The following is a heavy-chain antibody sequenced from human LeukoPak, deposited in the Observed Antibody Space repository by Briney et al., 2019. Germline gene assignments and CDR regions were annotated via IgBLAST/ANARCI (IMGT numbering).Heavy chain of an antibody. V-gene: IGHV3-74*01. Sequence: GGSLRLSCAGSGWMHWVRQAPGKGLVWVSGINGLGTATYYADSVKGRFTIPRDNAKNTVSLQMNSLSAEDTAVYYCASVFDSWGQGFLVTVSS. CDR1: GW. CDR3: ASVFDS. CDR2: INGLGTAT. J-gene: IGHJ4*02.